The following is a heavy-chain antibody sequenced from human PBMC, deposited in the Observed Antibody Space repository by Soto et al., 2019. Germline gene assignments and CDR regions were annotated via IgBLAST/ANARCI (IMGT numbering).Heavy chain of an antibody. V-gene: IGHV4-59*01. J-gene: IGHJ6*02. CDR3: ARSQQIVEAAYYYYYGMDV. D-gene: IGHD6-6*01. CDR1: GGSISSYY. CDR2: IYYSGST. Sequence: LTCTVSGGSISSYYWSWIRQPPGKGLEWIGYIYYSGSTNYNPSLKSRVTISVDTSKNQFSLKLSSVTAADTAVYYCARSQQIVEAAYYYYYGMDVWGQGTTVTVSS.